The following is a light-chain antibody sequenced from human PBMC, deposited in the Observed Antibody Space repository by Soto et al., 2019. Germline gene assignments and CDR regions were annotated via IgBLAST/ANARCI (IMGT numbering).Light chain of an antibody. J-gene: IGKJ1*01. CDR2: GAS. CDR3: QQYNFRWT. V-gene: IGKV3-15*01. CDR1: QSVSSN. Sequence: EIVVTQSPATLSVSPGERATLSCRASQSVSSNLAWYQHTPGQAPRLLIYGASTRATGIPARFSGSGSGTEFTLTISSLQSEDFAVYFCQQYNFRWTFGQGTKVDIK.